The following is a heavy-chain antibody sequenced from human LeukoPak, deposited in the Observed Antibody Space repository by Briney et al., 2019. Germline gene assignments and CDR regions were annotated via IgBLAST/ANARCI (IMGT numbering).Heavy chain of an antibody. V-gene: IGHV3-9*01. CDR2: ISWNSGSI. J-gene: IGHJ4*02. CDR1: GFTFDDYA. D-gene: IGHD6-13*01. CDR3: AKVSIAAAVWYYFDY. Sequence: QTGGSLRLSCAASGFTFDDYAMHWVRQAPGKGLEWVSGISWNSGSIDYADSVKGRFTISRDNAKNSLHLQMNSLRAEDTALYYCAKVSIAAAVWYYFDYWGQGTLVIVSS.